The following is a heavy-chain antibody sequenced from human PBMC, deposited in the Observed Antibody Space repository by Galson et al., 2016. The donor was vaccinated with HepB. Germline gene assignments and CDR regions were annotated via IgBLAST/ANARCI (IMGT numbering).Heavy chain of an antibody. V-gene: IGHV3-30*18. CDR1: GFTFSSYG. CDR3: AKEQYTSSWYAEYYFDY. CDR2: ISYDGSNK. J-gene: IGHJ4*02. D-gene: IGHD6-13*01. Sequence: SLRLSCAASGFTFSSYGMHWVRQAPGKGLEWVAVISYDGSNKYYADSVKGRFTISRDKSKNTLYLQMNSLRAEDTAVYYCAKEQYTSSWYAEYYFDYWGQGTLVTVSS.